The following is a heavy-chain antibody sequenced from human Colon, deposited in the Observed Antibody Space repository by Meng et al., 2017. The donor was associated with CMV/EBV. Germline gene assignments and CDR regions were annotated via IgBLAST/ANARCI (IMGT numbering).Heavy chain of an antibody. Sequence: GESLKISCAASGFTFSSYAMHWVRQAPGKGLEWVAVISYDGSNKYYADSVKGRFTISRDNSKNTLYLQMNSLRAEDTAVYYCARERYDFWSGYKEDYYYGMDVWGQGTTVTVSS. CDR3: ARERYDFWSGYKEDYYYGMDV. CDR1: GFTFSSYA. CDR2: ISYDGSNK. D-gene: IGHD3-3*01. J-gene: IGHJ6*02. V-gene: IGHV3-30-3*01.